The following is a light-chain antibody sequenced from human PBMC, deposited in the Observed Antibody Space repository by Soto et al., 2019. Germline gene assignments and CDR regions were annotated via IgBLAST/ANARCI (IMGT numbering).Light chain of an antibody. CDR3: QQSYTTPRT. CDR2: AAS. V-gene: IGKV1-39*01. CDR1: QSIGDY. Sequence: DIQMTQSPSSLSASVGDRVTITCRASQSIGDYLHWYQQKPGKAPNLLISAASNLQNGVPSRFSDSGSGTDFTLTISSLQPEDCATYFCQQSYTTPRTFGQGTKLEIK. J-gene: IGKJ2*01.